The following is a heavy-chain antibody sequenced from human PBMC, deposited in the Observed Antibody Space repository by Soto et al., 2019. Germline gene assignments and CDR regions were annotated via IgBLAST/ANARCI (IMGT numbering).Heavy chain of an antibody. J-gene: IGHJ4*02. CDR2: ISGFNGNT. V-gene: IGHV1-18*01. CDR1: GYTFSRYG. Sequence: EASVKVSCKASGYTFSRYGISWVRQAPGQGLEWMGWISGFNGNTKESEKLQGRVTLTTDTAANTAHMELRGLRSDDTAVYYCAVPGDGDFDYWSQGTLVTVSS. CDR3: AVPGDGDFDY.